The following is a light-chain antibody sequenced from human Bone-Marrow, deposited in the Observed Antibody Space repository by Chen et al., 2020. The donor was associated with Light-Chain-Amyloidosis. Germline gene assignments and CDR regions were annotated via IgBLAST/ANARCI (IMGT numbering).Light chain of an antibody. CDR2: DVF. Sequence: QSALTQPRSVSGSPGQSVTMSCTGTSSNIGTYDSISWFQQHPGNTPKLMIYDVFQRPSGVPDRFSGSKSGNPASLTSSGLQAEDEANYFCRSYIGNYKCLFGGGTKLTVL. CDR1: SSNIGTYDS. V-gene: IGLV2-11*01. CDR3: RSYIGNYKCL. J-gene: IGLJ2*01.